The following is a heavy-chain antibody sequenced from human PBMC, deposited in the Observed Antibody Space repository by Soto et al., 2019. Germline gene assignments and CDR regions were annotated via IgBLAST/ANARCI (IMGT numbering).Heavy chain of an antibody. J-gene: IGHJ3*02. CDR3: ARGGVGATRFFDI. CDR1: GYTFPSYG. Sequence: GASVKVSFQASGYTFPSYGISWVRQAPGQGHEWMGWSSANNGNTNYAQKLQGRDTMTTDTSTRTDYMELRSLRSDDTAVYYCARGGVGATRFFDIWGQGTMVTVSS. D-gene: IGHD1-26*01. CDR2: SSANNGNT. V-gene: IGHV1-18*04.